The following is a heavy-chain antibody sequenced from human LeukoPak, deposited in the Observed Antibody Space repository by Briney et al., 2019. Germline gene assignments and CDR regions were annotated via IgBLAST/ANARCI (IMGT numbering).Heavy chain of an antibody. Sequence: GGTLRLSCAASGFTFSSYRMHWVRQAPGKGLVWVSRTNHDGSNTNYADSVKGRFAISRDNAKNTLHLQMNSLRAEDTAVYYCARDFTVGGMFDYWGQGILVTVSS. CDR2: TNHDGSNT. D-gene: IGHD4-17*01. CDR3: ARDFTVGGMFDY. V-gene: IGHV3-74*01. CDR1: GFTFSSYR. J-gene: IGHJ4*02.